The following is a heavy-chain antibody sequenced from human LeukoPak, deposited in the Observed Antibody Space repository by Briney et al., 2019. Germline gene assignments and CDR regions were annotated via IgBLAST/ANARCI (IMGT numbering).Heavy chain of an antibody. V-gene: IGHV1-18*01. D-gene: IGHD2-2*01. CDR2: ISGNSGNT. CDR3: AAGDCSSSSCYASSGPNYYYYGMDV. Sequence: ASVKVSCKASGDTFISYGISWVRQAPGQGLEWMGWISGNSGNTKYAQKFQGRVTMTTDTPTSTAYMEMRSLRSDDTAVYYCAAGDCSSSSCYASSGPNYYYYGMDVWGQGTTVTVSS. J-gene: IGHJ6*02. CDR1: GDTFISYG.